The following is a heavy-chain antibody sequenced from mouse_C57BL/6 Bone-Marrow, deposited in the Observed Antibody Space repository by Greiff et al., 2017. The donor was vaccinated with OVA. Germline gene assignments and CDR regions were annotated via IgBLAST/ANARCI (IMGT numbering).Heavy chain of an antibody. CDR1: GYSITSGYY. CDR2: ISYDGSN. J-gene: IGHJ4*01. V-gene: IGHV3-6*01. Sequence: EVKLLESGPGLVKPSQSLSLTCSVTGYSITSGYYWNWIRQFPGDKLEWMGYISYDGSNNYNPSLKNRISITRDTSKNQFFLKLNSVTTEDTATYYCAREGPYYAMDYWGQGTSVTVSS. D-gene: IGHD3-3*01. CDR3: AREGPYYAMDY.